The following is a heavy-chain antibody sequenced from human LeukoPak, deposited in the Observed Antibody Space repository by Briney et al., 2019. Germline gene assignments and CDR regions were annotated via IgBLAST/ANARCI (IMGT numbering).Heavy chain of an antibody. CDR2: IYHSGST. CDR1: GGSFSGYY. CDR3: ARGPPGYYDFWSGYYTHWFDP. V-gene: IGHV4-38-2*01. D-gene: IGHD3-3*01. Sequence: SETLSLTCAVYGGSFSGYYWGWIRQPPGKGLEWIGSIYHSGSTYYNPSLKSRVTISVDTSKNQFSLKLSSVTAADTAVYYCARGPPGYYDFWSGYYTHWFDPWGQGTLVTVSS. J-gene: IGHJ5*02.